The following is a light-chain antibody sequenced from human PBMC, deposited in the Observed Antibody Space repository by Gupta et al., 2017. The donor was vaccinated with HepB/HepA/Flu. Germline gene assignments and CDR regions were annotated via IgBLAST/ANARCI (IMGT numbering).Light chain of an antibody. CDR1: SSDIGAYNY. V-gene: IGLV2-14*03. Sequence: QSALTQPASVSGSPGQSITIYCTGTSSDIGAYNYVSWYQQDPAKGTILIIYDVTNRPSGRSHRFSAAKSGNTASLTISEPTAVDVADYYCGSYSTSHTVVFGGGTKLTVL. J-gene: IGLJ2*01. CDR3: GSYSTSHTVV. CDR2: DVT.